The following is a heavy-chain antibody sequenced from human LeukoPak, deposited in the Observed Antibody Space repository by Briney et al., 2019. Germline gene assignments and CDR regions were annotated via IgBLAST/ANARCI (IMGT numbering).Heavy chain of an antibody. Sequence: PSETLSLTCTVSGGSISSYYWSWIRQPPGKGLEWIGYIYYSGSTNYNPSLKSRVTISVDTSKNQFSLKLSSVTAADTAVYYCARDMHYDFWSGYHDAFDIWGQGTMVTVSS. V-gene: IGHV4-59*01. D-gene: IGHD3-3*01. J-gene: IGHJ3*02. CDR3: ARDMHYDFWSGYHDAFDI. CDR2: IYYSGST. CDR1: GGSISSYY.